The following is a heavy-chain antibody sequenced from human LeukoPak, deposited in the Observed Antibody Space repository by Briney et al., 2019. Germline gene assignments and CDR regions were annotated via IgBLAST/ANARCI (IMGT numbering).Heavy chain of an antibody. CDR2: IDPSSTYI. D-gene: IGHD4-17*01. CDR3: TRGSYGDYEY. Sequence: GGSLRLSCAASGFTFSDYYMSWIRQAPGKGLEWVSSIDPSSTYIYHADSVKGRFTISRDNAQNSLYLQMNSLRAEDTAVYYCTRGSYGDYEYWGQGTLVTVSS. V-gene: IGHV3-11*06. CDR1: GFTFSDYY. J-gene: IGHJ4*02.